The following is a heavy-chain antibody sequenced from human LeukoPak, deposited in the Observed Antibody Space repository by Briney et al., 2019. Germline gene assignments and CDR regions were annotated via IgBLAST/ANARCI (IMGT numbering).Heavy chain of an antibody. V-gene: IGHV4-38-2*02. CDR2: IYHSGST. CDR1: GYSISSGYY. J-gene: IGHJ4*02. Sequence: PSETLSLTCTVSGYSISSGYYWGWIRQPPGKGLEWIGSIYHSGSTYYNPSLKSRVTISVDTSKNQFSLKLSSVTAADTAVYYCARGLPPVSGSYFSYQPQFIFDYWGQGTLVTVSS. D-gene: IGHD1-26*01. CDR3: ARGLPPVSGSYFSYQPQFIFDY.